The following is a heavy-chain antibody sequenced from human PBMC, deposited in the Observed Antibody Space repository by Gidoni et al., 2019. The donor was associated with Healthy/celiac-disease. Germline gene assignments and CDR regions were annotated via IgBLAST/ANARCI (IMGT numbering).Heavy chain of an antibody. J-gene: IGHJ6*04. CDR2: ISYDGSNK. V-gene: IGHV3-30*03. Sequence: QVQLVESGGGVVQPGRSLRLSCAASGFTFSSYGMHWVRQAPGKGLEWVAVISYDGSNKYYADSVKGRFTISRDNSKNTLYLQMNSLRAEDTAVYYCARDHGGDPSDVWGKGTTVTVSS. CDR3: ARDHGGDPSDV. CDR1: GFTFSSYG. D-gene: IGHD2-21*01.